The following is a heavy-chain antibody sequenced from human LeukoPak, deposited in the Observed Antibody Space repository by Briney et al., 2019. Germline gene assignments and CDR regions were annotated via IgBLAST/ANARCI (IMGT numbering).Heavy chain of an antibody. D-gene: IGHD3-3*01. J-gene: IGHJ3*02. CDR1: GFTVSSNY. V-gene: IGHV3-66*01. CDR3: ASFVSDAFDI. Sequence: PGGSLRLSCAASGFTVSSNYMSWVRLAPGKGLEWVSVIYSGGSTYYADSVKDRFTISRYNSKNTLYLQMNSLRAEDTAVYYCASFVSDAFDIWGQGTMVTVSS. CDR2: IYSGGST.